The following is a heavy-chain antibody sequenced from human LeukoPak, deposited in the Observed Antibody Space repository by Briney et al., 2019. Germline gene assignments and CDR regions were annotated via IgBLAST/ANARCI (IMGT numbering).Heavy chain of an antibody. J-gene: IGHJ6*02. D-gene: IGHD5-18*01. CDR1: GGSFSGYY. V-gene: IGHV4-34*01. CDR2: INHSGST. CDR3: ARGGYSYGYYYYGMDV. Sequence: SETLSLTCAVYGGSFSGYYWSWIRQPPGKGLEWIGEINHSGSTNYNPSLKSRVTISVDTSKNQFSLKLSSVTAADTAVYYCARGGYSYGYYYYGMDVWGQGTTVTVSS.